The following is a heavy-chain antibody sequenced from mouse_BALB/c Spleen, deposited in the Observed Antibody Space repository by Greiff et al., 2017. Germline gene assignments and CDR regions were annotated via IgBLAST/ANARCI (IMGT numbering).Heavy chain of an antibody. CDR1: GFTFSSYT. V-gene: IGHV5-12-2*01. Sequence: VQLKESGGGLVQPGGSLKLSCAASGFTFSSYTMSWVRQTPEKRLEWVAYISNGGGSTYYPDTVKGRFTISRDNAKNTLYLQMSSLKSEDTAMYYCARRGADWYFDVWGAGTTVTVSS. CDR3: ARRGADWYFDV. J-gene: IGHJ1*01. CDR2: ISNGGGST.